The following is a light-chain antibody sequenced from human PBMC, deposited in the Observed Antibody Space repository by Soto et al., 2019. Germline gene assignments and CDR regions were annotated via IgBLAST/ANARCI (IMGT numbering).Light chain of an antibody. J-gene: IGKJ4*01. V-gene: IGKV1-27*01. Sequence: QMTQSPSSLSAFVGDRVTITSRASQGIAPYLAWFQQKPGKVPKLLIYATSTLQSGVPSRVSGSGSGTDFTLTINSLQPEDVGTYYWQKYNSAPLTFGGGTKVEIK. CDR2: ATS. CDR1: QGIAPY. CDR3: QKYNSAPLT.